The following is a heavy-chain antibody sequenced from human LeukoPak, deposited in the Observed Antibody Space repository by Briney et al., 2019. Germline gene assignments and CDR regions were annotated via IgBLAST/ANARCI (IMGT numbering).Heavy chain of an antibody. CDR1: GFIFSHYS. Sequence: GGSLRLSCAASGFIFSHYSMNWVRQAPGKGLEFVSSIGSDGITTYYGDSVKGRFTISRDNPENTLYLQMGSLRPEDMAVYYCTRAYCSSSACYRFDYWGRGTLVTVSS. D-gene: IGHD2-2*01. V-gene: IGHV3-64*02. CDR3: TRAYCSSSACYRFDY. J-gene: IGHJ4*02. CDR2: IGSDGITT.